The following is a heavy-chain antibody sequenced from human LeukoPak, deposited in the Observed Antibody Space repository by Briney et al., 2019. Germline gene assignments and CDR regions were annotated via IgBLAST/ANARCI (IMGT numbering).Heavy chain of an antibody. Sequence: SETLSLTCAVYGGSFSGYYWSWIRQPPGKGLEWIGEINHSGSTNYNPSLKSRVTISVDTSKNQFSLKLSSVTAADTAVYYCARDVDTPMVDAFDIWGPGTKVIVSS. CDR3: ARDVDTPMVDAFDI. CDR1: GGSFSGYY. V-gene: IGHV4-34*01. CDR2: INHSGST. J-gene: IGHJ3*02. D-gene: IGHD5-18*01.